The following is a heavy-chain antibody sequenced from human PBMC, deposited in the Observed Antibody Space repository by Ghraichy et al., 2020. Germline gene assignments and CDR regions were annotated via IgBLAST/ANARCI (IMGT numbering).Heavy chain of an antibody. D-gene: IGHD3-22*01. CDR2: INHSGST. Sequence: SETLSLTCAVYGGSFSGYYWSWIRQPPGKGLEWIGEINHSGSTNYNPSLKSRVTISVDTSKNQFSLKLSSVTAADTAVYYCARVRTDSSGYYIGLGDYYGMDVWGQGTTVTVSS. V-gene: IGHV4-34*01. CDR3: ARVRTDSSGYYIGLGDYYGMDV. CDR1: GGSFSGYY. J-gene: IGHJ6*02.